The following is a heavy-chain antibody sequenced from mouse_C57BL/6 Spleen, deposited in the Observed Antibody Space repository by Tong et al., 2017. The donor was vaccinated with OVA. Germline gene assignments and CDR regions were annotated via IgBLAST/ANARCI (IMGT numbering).Heavy chain of an antibody. J-gene: IGHJ4*01. CDR1: GYTFTSYW. Sequence: VQLQQSGAELAKPGASVKMSCKASGYTFTSYWMHWVKQRPGQGLEWIGYINPSTGYTEYNQKFKDKATLTADKSSNTACMQLSSLTSEDSAVYYCARMLGLYYYAMDYWGQGTSVTVSS. V-gene: IGHV1-7*01. CDR2: INPSTGYT. CDR3: ARMLGLYYYAMDY. D-gene: IGHD3-1*01.